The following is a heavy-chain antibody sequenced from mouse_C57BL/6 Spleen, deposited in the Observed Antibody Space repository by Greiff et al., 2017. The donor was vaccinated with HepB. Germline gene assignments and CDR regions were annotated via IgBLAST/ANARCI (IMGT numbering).Heavy chain of an antibody. D-gene: IGHD1-1*01. Sequence: VQLQESGAELVKPGASVKISCKASGYAFSSYWMNWVKQRPGKGLEWIGQIYPGDGDTNYNGKFKGKATLTADKSSSTAYMQLSSLTSEDSAVYFCARRYGSSYGYFDVWGTGTTVTVSS. CDR1: GYAFSSYW. V-gene: IGHV1-80*01. CDR3: ARRYGSSYGYFDV. J-gene: IGHJ1*03. CDR2: IYPGDGDT.